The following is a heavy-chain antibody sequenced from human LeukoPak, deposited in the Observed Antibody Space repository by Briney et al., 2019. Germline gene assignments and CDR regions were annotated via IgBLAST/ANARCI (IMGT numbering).Heavy chain of an antibody. CDR3: AKGSDFWSGSYTGSDWFAP. CDR1: GFSFTSYA. CDR2: IIGSGATT. V-gene: IGHV3-23*01. D-gene: IGHD3-3*01. Sequence: TGGSLRLSCVASGFSFTSYAMTWVRQPPGKGLEWLSTIIGSGATTHYSDSVRGRFTVSRDNSKNTLFLEISNLRGDDKAVYYFAKGSDFWSGSYTGSDWFAPWGQGTLVIVSS. J-gene: IGHJ5*02.